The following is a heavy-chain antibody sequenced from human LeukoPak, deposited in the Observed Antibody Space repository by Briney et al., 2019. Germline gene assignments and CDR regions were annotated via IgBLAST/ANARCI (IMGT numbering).Heavy chain of an antibody. Sequence: GGSLRLSCAASGFTVSSNYMSWVRQAPGKGLEWVSVIYSGGSTYYADSVKGRFTISRDNSKNTLYLRMNSLRAEDTAVYYCARGLYYDSSGYYLDYWGQGTLVTVSS. CDR3: ARGLYYDSSGYYLDY. J-gene: IGHJ4*02. D-gene: IGHD3-22*01. CDR2: IYSGGST. V-gene: IGHV3-66*01. CDR1: GFTVSSNY.